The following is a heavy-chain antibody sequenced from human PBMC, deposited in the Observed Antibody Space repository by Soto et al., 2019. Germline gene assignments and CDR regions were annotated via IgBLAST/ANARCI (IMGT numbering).Heavy chain of an antibody. Sequence: GWSLRLSCAASVFTFSNYAMNWVRQAPGKGLEWVSAISNSFSDGNTHYADSVKGRFTISRDNDKNTVFLEMNSLRAEDTAVYYCAKVFSPEGGNYFDYWGQGTLVTVSS. CDR1: VFTFSNYA. J-gene: IGHJ4*02. CDR3: AKVFSPEGGNYFDY. CDR2: ISNSFSDGNT. V-gene: IGHV3-23*01.